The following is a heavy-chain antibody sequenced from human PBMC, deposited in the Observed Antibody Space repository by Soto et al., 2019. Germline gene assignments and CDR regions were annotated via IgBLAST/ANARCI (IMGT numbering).Heavy chain of an antibody. V-gene: IGHV1-69*12. D-gene: IGHD6-25*01. CDR1: GGTFSRYA. CDR2: IIPIFGTA. J-gene: IGHJ6*02. Sequence: QVQLVQSGAEVKKPGSSVKVSCKASGGTFSRYAISWVRQAPGQGLEWMGGIIPIFGTANYAQKFQGRVTLTADESTSTDYMELSSLRSEDTAVYYCARQGAALRDYYYGMDVWGQGTTVTVSS. CDR3: ARQGAALRDYYYGMDV.